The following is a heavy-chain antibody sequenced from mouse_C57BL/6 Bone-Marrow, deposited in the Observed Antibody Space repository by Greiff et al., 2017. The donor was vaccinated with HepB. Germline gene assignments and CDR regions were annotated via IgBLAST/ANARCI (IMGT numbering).Heavy chain of an antibody. CDR3: ARSGGYYGFAY. J-gene: IGHJ3*01. D-gene: IGHD2-3*01. V-gene: IGHV2-2*01. CDR2: IWSGGST. Sequence: VKLMESGPGLVQPSQSLSITCTVSGFSLTSYGVHWVRQSPGKGLEWLGVIWSGGSTDYNAAFISRLSISKDNSKSQVFFKMNSLQADDTAIYYCARSGGYYGFAYWGQGTLVTVSA. CDR1: GFSLTSYG.